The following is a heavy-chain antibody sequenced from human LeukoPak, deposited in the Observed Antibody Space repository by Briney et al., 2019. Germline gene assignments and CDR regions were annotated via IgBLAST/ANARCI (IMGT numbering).Heavy chain of an antibody. CDR1: GFTFSSYS. CDR3: ARDWYCSGGSCYSFDY. D-gene: IGHD2-15*01. Sequence: AESLRLSRAASGFTFSSYSMNWVRQAPGKGLESVSSISSSSSYIYYADSVKGRFTISRDNAKNSLYLQMNSLRAEDTAVYYCARDWYCSGGSCYSFDYWGQGTLVTVSS. CDR2: ISSSSSYI. V-gene: IGHV3-21*01. J-gene: IGHJ4*02.